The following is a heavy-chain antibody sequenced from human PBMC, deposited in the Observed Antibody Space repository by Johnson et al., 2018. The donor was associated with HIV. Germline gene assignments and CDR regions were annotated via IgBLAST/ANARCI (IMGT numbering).Heavy chain of an antibody. J-gene: IGHJ3*02. CDR3: ARDHTRIQLWLRGAFDI. CDR1: GFTFSSYA. CDR2: ISYDGSTK. V-gene: IGHV3-30*04. Sequence: QVQVVESGGGVVQPERSLRLSCSASGFTFSSYAMHWVRQAPGKGLEWVACISYDGSTKYYADTVTGRFTISRDNSKNTLYLQMNSLSAEDTAVYYCARDHTRIQLWLRGAFDIWGQGTMVTVSS. D-gene: IGHD5-18*01.